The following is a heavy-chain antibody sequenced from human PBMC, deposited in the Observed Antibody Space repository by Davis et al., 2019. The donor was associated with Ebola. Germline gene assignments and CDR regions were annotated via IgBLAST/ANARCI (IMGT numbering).Heavy chain of an antibody. D-gene: IGHD5-24*01. CDR1: GFNFSGSA. Sequence: PGGSLRLSCAASGFNFSGSAMHWVRQASGKGLEWVGRIKSKANNYATAYAASVKGWFTISRDDSKNTAYLQMNSLKTEDTAVYYCTTPSRDGYNRWGQGTLVTVSS. J-gene: IGHJ4*02. CDR2: IKSKANNYAT. CDR3: TTPSRDGYNR. V-gene: IGHV3-73*01.